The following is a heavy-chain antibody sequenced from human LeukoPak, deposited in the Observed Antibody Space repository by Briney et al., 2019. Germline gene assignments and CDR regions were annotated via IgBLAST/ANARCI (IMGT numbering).Heavy chain of an antibody. Sequence: GRSPRLSCAASGFTFSSYGMHWVRQAPGKGLEWVAVIWYDGSNKYYADSVKGRFTISRDNSKNTLYLQMNSLRAEDTAVYYCAREDGEWNEHWFDPWGQGTLVTVSS. CDR1: GFTFSSYG. V-gene: IGHV3-33*01. D-gene: IGHD1-1*01. CDR2: IWYDGSNK. J-gene: IGHJ5*02. CDR3: AREDGEWNEHWFDP.